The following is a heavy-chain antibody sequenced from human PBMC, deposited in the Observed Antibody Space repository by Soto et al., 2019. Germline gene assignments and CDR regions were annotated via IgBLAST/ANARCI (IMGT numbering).Heavy chain of an antibody. CDR2: IWYDGSNK. CDR3: ARDRGYSGYVTYYYYYGMDV. V-gene: IGHV3-33*01. D-gene: IGHD5-12*01. Sequence: GGSLRLSCAASGFTFSSYGMHWVRQAPGKGLEWVAVIWYDGSNKYYADSVKGRFTISRDNSKNTLYLQMNSLRAEDTAVYYCARDRGYSGYVTYYYYYGMDVWGQGTTVTVSS. J-gene: IGHJ6*02. CDR1: GFTFSSYG.